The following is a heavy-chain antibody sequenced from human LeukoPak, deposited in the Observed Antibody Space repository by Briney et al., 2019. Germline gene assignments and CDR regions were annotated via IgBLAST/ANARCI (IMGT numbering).Heavy chain of an antibody. J-gene: IGHJ6*02. CDR1: GYTFTSYD. CDR3: ASPTTVVPYYYYYGMDV. Sequence: GASVKVSCKAFGYTFTSYDINWVRQATGQGLEWMGWMNPNSGNTGYAQKFQGRVTMTRNTSISTAYMELSSLRSEDTAVYYCASPTTVVPYYYYYGMDVWGQGTTVTVSS. D-gene: IGHD4-11*01. CDR2: MNPNSGNT. V-gene: IGHV1-8*01.